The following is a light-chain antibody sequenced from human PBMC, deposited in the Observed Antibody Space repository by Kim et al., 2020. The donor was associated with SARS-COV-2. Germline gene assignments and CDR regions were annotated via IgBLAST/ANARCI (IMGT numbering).Light chain of an antibody. J-gene: IGLJ2*01. CDR3: AAWDDSLNGQVV. CDR1: SSNIGSNT. V-gene: IGLV1-44*01. Sequence: QSVLTQPPSASGTPGQRVTISCSGSSSNIGSNTVNWYQQLPGTAPKLLIYSNNQRPSGVPDRFSGSKSGTSASLAISGLQSEDEADYYCAAWDDSLNGQVVFGGGTQLTFL. CDR2: SNN.